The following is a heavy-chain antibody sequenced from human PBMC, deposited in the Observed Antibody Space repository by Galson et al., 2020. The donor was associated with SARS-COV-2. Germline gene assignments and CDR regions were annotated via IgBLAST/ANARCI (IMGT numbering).Heavy chain of an antibody. CDR2: IYYTGSA. CDR1: GGSISSYN. CDR3: AREGVYCGGSPFYSGAFVV. J-gene: IGHJ3*01. V-gene: IGHV4-59*01. Sequence: SETLSPTCTVPGGSISSYNWTWIRQPPGKGLEWIGYIYYTGSANYNPSLKSRVTISVDTTKSKFSLKLSSVTPADTAVYYCAREGVYCGGSPFYSGAFVVWGLGKMVSVSS. D-gene: IGHD2-15*01.